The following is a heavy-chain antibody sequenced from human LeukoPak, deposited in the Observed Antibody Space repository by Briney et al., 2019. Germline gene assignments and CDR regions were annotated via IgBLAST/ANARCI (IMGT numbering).Heavy chain of an antibody. V-gene: IGHV4-31*11. CDR3: ARDRYSSGDKWFDP. Sequence: RSSRTLSLTCAVSGGSISSGGYYWSWIRQHPGKGLEWIGDIHNSGSTYYNPSLKSRVTILVDTSKNQFSLNLTSVTAADTAVYYCARDRYSSGDKWFDPWGQGTQVIVSS. CDR2: IHNSGST. J-gene: IGHJ5*02. CDR1: GGSISSGGYY. D-gene: IGHD6-19*01.